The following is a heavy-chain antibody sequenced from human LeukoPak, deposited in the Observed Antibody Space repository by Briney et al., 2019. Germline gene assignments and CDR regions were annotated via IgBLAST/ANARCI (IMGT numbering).Heavy chain of an antibody. D-gene: IGHD2-15*01. V-gene: IGHV5-51*01. CDR3: TRGCSGGSCSRDAMDV. CDR1: GSIFSSDW. CDR2: IFPIDSET. Sequence: GASLQISCEAAGSIFSSDWIAWVRPLPGKGLGWMGIIFPIDSETTYSPSFQGQVTISADRSISTAYLQWSSLKASDTAMYYCTRGCSGGSCSRDAMDVWGQGTMVTVSS. J-gene: IGHJ6*02.